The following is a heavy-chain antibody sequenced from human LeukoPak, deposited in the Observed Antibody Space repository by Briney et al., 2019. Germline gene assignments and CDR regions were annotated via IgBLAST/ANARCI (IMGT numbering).Heavy chain of an antibody. CDR3: ARHGDTIFGVVRDAFDI. Sequence: SETLSLTCAVYGGSFSGYYWSWIRQPPGKGLEWIGEINHSGSTNYNPSLKSRVTISVDTSKNQFSLKLSSVTAADTAVYYCARHGDTIFGVVRDAFDIWGQGTMVTVSS. CDR1: GGSFSGYY. V-gene: IGHV4-34*01. J-gene: IGHJ3*02. D-gene: IGHD3-3*01. CDR2: INHSGST.